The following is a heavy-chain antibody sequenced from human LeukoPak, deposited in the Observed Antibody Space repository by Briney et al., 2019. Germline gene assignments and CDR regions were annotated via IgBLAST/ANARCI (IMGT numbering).Heavy chain of an antibody. J-gene: IGHJ5*02. CDR1: GGSISSSSYY. Sequence: SETLSLTCTVSGGSISSSSYYWGWIRQPPGKGLEWIGSIYYSGSTYYNPSLKSRVTISVDTSKNQFSLKLSSVTAADTAVHYCARLGLTITMVRGVIMASWFDPWGQGTLVTVSS. D-gene: IGHD3-10*01. CDR2: IYYSGST. CDR3: ARLGLTITMVRGVIMASWFDP. V-gene: IGHV4-39*01.